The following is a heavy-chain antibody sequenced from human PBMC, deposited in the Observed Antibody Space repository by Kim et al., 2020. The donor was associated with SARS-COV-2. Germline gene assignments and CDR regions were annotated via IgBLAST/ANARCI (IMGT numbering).Heavy chain of an antibody. V-gene: IGHV3-21*01. D-gene: IGHD3-22*01. J-gene: IGHJ4*02. Sequence: GGSLRLSCTASGFTFSRYSMSWVRQAPGKGLEWVSAISSRSDYIYYAQSVEGRFTISRDNAKNSLYLQMSSLRVEDTAVYYCARCGGSYFDSSGSFQTGYANWGQGTLITVSS. CDR1: GFTFSRYS. CDR3: ARCGGSYFDSSGSFQTGYAN. CDR2: ISSRSDYI.